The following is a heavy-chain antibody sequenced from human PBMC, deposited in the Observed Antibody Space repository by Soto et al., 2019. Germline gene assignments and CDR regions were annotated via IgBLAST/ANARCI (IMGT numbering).Heavy chain of an antibody. J-gene: IGHJ6*04. CDR2: IVVGSGNT. V-gene: IGHV1-58*02. CDR3: AAVGSAMVFEDV. D-gene: IGHD5-18*01. Sequence: SAKVCCKASGFTFTSSAMQWVRQARGKRLEWIGWIVVGSGNTNYAQKFKERVTITRDTSTSTAYMELSSLRSEDTAVYCCAAVGSAMVFEDVWGKGTTVTVSS. CDR1: GFTFTSSA.